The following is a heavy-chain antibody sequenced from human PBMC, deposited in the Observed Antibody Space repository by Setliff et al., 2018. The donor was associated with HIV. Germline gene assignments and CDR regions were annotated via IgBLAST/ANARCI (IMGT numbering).Heavy chain of an antibody. CDR3: ARDPPGSGFHLDY. V-gene: IGHV3-33*01. D-gene: IGHD5-12*01. J-gene: IGHJ4*02. Sequence: GSLRLSCATSGFTFSPYAIHWVRQAPGMGLEWVAMIWADEITKFYADSVKGRFTISRDNSKNTMYPQMNTLRVEDTAVYYCARDPPGSGFHLDYWGQGTPVTVSS. CDR1: GFTFSPYA. CDR2: IWADEITK.